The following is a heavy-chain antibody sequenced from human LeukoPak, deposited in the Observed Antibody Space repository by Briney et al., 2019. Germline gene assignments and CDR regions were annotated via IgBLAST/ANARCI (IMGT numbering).Heavy chain of an antibody. CDR1: GYSFTSYW. Sequence: GESLKISCKGSGYSFTSYWIGWVRQLPGKGLEWMGIIYPGDSDPRYSPSFQGQVTISADKSISTAYLQWSSLKASDTAMYYCARSRRRRAIFGVVITTYYFDYWGQGTLVTVSS. CDR2: IYPGDSDP. CDR3: ARSRRRRAIFGVVITTYYFDY. D-gene: IGHD3-3*01. J-gene: IGHJ4*02. V-gene: IGHV5-51*01.